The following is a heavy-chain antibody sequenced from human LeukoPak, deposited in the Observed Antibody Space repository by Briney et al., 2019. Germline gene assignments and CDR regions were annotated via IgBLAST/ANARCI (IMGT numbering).Heavy chain of an antibody. J-gene: IGHJ4*02. CDR1: GGIFSSYG. CDR2: IIPMFGAT. Sequence: SVKVSCKASGGIFSSYGINWVRRAPGQGLEWMGRIIPMFGATNYAQKFQGRVTVTTDESTSTAYMELSSLRSEDTAVYYCARGSYSDYIFDYWGQGTLVTVSS. V-gene: IGHV1-69*05. D-gene: IGHD4-11*01. CDR3: ARGSYSDYIFDY.